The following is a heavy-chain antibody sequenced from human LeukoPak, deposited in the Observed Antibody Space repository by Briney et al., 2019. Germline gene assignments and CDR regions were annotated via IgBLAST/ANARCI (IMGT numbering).Heavy chain of an antibody. Sequence: SETLSLTCTVSGGSISSYYWSWIRQPPGKGLEWIGYIYYSGSTNYNPSLKSRVTISIDTSKNQFSLKLSSVTAADTAVYYCARAYSGYDPEDYWGQGTLVTVSS. CDR2: IYYSGST. CDR1: GGSISSYY. V-gene: IGHV4-59*01. CDR3: ARAYSGYDPEDY. J-gene: IGHJ4*02. D-gene: IGHD5-12*01.